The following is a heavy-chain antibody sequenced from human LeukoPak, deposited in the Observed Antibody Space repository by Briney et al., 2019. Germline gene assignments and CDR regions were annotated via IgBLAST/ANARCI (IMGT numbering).Heavy chain of an antibody. Sequence: GGSLRLSCAASGFTFSSYAMHWVRQAPGKGLEWVAVISYDGSNKYYADSVKGRFTISRDNSKNTLYLQMNSLRAEDTAVYYCVRDRRASGGVIVPPPYFDYWGQGTLVTVSS. CDR2: ISYDGSNK. D-gene: IGHD3-16*02. J-gene: IGHJ4*02. V-gene: IGHV3-30-3*01. CDR3: VRDRRASGGVIVPPPYFDY. CDR1: GFTFSSYA.